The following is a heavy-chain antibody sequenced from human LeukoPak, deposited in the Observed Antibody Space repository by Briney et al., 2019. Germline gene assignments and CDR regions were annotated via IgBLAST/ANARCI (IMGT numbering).Heavy chain of an antibody. D-gene: IGHD6-13*01. V-gene: IGHV3-23*01. Sequence: GGSLRLSCAASGFTFSSYAMSWVRQAPGKALEWVSAISGSGGSTYYADSVKGRFTISRNNSKNTLYLQMNSLRAEDTAVYYCAKDHHPYSSSWYDYWGQGTLVTVSS. CDR2: ISGSGGST. CDR1: GFTFSSYA. CDR3: AKDHHPYSSSWYDY. J-gene: IGHJ4*02.